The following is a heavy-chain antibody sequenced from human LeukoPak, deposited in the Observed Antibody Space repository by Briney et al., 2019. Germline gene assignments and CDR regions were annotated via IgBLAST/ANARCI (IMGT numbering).Heavy chain of an antibody. CDR1: GFTFSSYG. D-gene: IGHD3-22*01. Sequence: GGTLRLSCAASGFTFSSYGMSWVRQAPGKGLEWVSGISGSGGRTYYADFVKGRFTISRDNSKNTLFLQMNSLRAEDTAVYYCAKGPYYEGSRFFDYWGQGTLVTVSS. J-gene: IGHJ4*02. CDR2: ISGSGGRT. CDR3: AKGPYYEGSRFFDY. V-gene: IGHV3-23*01.